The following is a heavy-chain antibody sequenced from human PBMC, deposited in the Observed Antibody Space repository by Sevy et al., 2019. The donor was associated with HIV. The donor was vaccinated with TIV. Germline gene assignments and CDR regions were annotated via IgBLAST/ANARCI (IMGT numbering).Heavy chain of an antibody. J-gene: IGHJ3*02. Sequence: ASVKVSCKASGYTFTGYYMHWVRQAPGQGLEWMGWIKPNSGGTNYAQKFQGRVTMTRDTSISTAYMELSRLRSDDTAVYYCARDSGSYRRVAFDIWGQGTMVTVSS. V-gene: IGHV1-2*02. CDR1: GYTFTGYY. CDR2: IKPNSGGT. CDR3: ARDSGSYRRVAFDI. D-gene: IGHD1-26*01.